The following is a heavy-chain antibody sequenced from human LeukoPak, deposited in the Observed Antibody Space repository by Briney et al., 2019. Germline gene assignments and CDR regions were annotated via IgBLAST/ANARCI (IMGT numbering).Heavy chain of an antibody. CDR2: ISYDGSQK. Sequence: GGSLRLSCAGSGFTFSDYTMHWVRQAPGKGLEWVAVISYDGSQKYYADSVTGRFTISRDNSKNTVFLQMDSLRGEDTAVFFCARANSSSWHYFDDWGQGTLVTVSS. D-gene: IGHD6-13*01. V-gene: IGHV3-30*04. J-gene: IGHJ4*02. CDR3: ARANSSSWHYFDD. CDR1: GFTFSDYT.